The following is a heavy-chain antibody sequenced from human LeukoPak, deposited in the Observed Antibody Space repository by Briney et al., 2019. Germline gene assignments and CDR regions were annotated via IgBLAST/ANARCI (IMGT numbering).Heavy chain of an antibody. V-gene: IGHV3-30*02. CDR3: AKDSAYYYDSSGYFYD. CDR2: IRYDVSNK. Sequence: GGSLRLSCAASGFTFTKYGMHWVRQAPGKGLEWVTFIRYDVSNKYYADSVKGRFTISRDNSKNTLYLQMNSLRAEDTAVYYCAKDSAYYYDSSGYFYDWGQGTLVTVSS. D-gene: IGHD3-22*01. J-gene: IGHJ4*02. CDR1: GFTFTKYG.